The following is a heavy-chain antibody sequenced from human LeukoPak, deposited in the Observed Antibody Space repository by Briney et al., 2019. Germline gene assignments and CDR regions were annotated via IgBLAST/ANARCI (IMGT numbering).Heavy chain of an antibody. D-gene: IGHD5-18*01. Sequence: PSQTLSLTCAISGDSVSSNSVAWNWIRQSPSRGLEWLGRTYYRSKWYNDYAVSVKSRITIKPDTSKNQFSLQLNSVTPEDTAVYYCARDQNGQLWTSPILSVYYFDYWGQGTLVTVSS. V-gene: IGHV6-1*01. J-gene: IGHJ4*02. CDR3: ARDQNGQLWTSPILSVYYFDY. CDR1: GDSVSSNSVA. CDR2: TYYRSKWYN.